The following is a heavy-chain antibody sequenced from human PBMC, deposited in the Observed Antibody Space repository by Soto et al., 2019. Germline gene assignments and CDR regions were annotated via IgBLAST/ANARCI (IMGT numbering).Heavy chain of an antibody. D-gene: IGHD1-7*01. CDR2: ISSNGGST. Sequence: GGSLRLSCAASGFTFSSYAMHWVRQAPGKGLEYVSAISSNGGSTYYANSVKGRFTISRDNSKNTLYLQMGSLRAEDMAEYYCARVRLELAIWDAFDIWGQGTMVTVSS. CDR3: ARVRLELAIWDAFDI. V-gene: IGHV3-64*01. J-gene: IGHJ3*02. CDR1: GFTFSSYA.